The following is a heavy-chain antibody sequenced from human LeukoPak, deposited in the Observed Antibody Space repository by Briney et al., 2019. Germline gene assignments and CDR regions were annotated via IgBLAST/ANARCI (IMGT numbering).Heavy chain of an antibody. Sequence: SETLSLTCTVSGGSISSSSYYWGWIRQPPGKGLEWIGSIYYSGSTYYNPSLKSRVTISVDTSKNQFSLKLSSVTAADTAVYYCARLKLLGVVIQIPDYWGQGTLVTVSS. CDR1: GGSISSSSYY. J-gene: IGHJ4*02. CDR2: IYYSGST. D-gene: IGHD3-3*01. CDR3: ARLKLLGVVIQIPDY. V-gene: IGHV4-39*01.